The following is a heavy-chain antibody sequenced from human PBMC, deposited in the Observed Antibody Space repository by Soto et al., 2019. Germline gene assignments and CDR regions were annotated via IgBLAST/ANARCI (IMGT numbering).Heavy chain of an antibody. CDR3: ARGHTAPADF. J-gene: IGHJ4*02. Sequence: QVQLVQSGAEVKKVGASVKVSCKASGYIFTSYAMHWVRQAPGHRPEWMGWINPGNGNTKSSQNFQDRVTFTRDTTASTVYMSLSDLTSEATALYSSARGHTAPADFWGQGPLVTVSS. V-gene: IGHV1-3*01. CDR1: GYIFTSYA. D-gene: IGHD2-2*02. CDR2: INPGNGNT.